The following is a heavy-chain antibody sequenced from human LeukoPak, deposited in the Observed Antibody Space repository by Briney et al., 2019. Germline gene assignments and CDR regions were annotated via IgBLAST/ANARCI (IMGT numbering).Heavy chain of an antibody. CDR1: GYTFTSYG. J-gene: IGHJ4*02. CDR3: ARGKRGRDY. CDR2: ISTYNGDT. V-gene: IGHV1-18*01. Sequence: ASVKVSCKGTGYTFTSYGISWVRQAPGQGLEWMGWISTYNGDTNYAQKLQGRVTMTTDTSTSTAYKELRSLRSDDTAVYYRARGKRGRDYWGQGTLVTVSS.